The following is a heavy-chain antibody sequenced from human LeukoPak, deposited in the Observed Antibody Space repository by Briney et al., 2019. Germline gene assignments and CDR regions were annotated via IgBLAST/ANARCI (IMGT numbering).Heavy chain of an antibody. Sequence: PGGSLRLSCAASGFSLSSFQMNWVRQAPGKGLEWISYISDSGTTEYYADSVKGRFTISRDNSKNTLYLQMNSLRAEDTAVYYCARGLSGYSYGFRIPYYFDYWGQGTLVTVSS. J-gene: IGHJ4*02. CDR1: GFSLSSFQ. V-gene: IGHV3-48*03. D-gene: IGHD5-18*01. CDR2: ISDSGTTE. CDR3: ARGLSGYSYGFRIPYYFDY.